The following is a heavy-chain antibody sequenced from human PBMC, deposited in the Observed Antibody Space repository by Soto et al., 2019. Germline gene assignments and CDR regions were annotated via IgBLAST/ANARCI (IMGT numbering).Heavy chain of an antibody. CDR3: TRDSITMVRGVIILVPYLMDV. J-gene: IGHJ6*02. Sequence: GGSLRLSCAASGFTFSGSAMHWVRQASGKGLEWVGRIRSKANSYATAYAASVKGRFTISRDDSKNTAYLQMNSLKTEDTAVYYCTRDSITMVRGVIILVPYLMDVWGQGTTVTVSS. CDR1: GFTFSGSA. V-gene: IGHV3-73*01. D-gene: IGHD3-10*01. CDR2: IRSKANSYAT.